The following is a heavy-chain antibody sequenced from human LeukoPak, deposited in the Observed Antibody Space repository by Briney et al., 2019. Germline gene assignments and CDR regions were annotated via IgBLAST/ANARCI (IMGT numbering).Heavy chain of an antibody. Sequence: AETLSLTCTVSGGSISSYYWSWIRQPPGKGLEWVGYIYYSGSTNYNPSLKSRVTISVDTSKNQFSLKLRSVTAADTAVYYCASVRLWFGETYYFDYWGQGTLVTVSS. CDR2: IYYSGST. CDR3: ASVRLWFGETYYFDY. V-gene: IGHV4-59*12. D-gene: IGHD3-10*01. J-gene: IGHJ4*02. CDR1: GGSISSYY.